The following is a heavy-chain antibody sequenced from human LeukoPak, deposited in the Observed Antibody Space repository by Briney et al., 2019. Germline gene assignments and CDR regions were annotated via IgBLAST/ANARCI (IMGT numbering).Heavy chain of an antibody. Sequence: GGSLRLSCAASGFTFSSYGMTWVRQAPGKGLEWVSYISGSSSTIYYADSVKGRLTISRDNAKNSLSLQMNSLRAEDTAVYYCARVLVYWGQGTLVTVSS. J-gene: IGHJ4*02. CDR2: ISGSSSTI. CDR3: ARVLVY. CDR1: GFTFSSYG. D-gene: IGHD2-8*02. V-gene: IGHV3-48*01.